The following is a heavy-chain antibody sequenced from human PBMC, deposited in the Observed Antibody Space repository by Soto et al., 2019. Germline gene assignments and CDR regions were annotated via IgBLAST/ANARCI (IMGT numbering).Heavy chain of an antibody. Sequence: QMQLVQSGPEVKKPGTSVKLSCKASGLTFSSSAVQWVRQSRGQRLEWIGWIVAGSGDTKYAQRFHERVTFSRDMSTDTANMELRSLRSDDTGGYSCAARSAFRFYYSDMDVWGQGTTVTVSS. D-gene: IGHD3-3*01. CDR2: IVAGSGDT. J-gene: IGHJ6*02. CDR3: AARSAFRFYYSDMDV. CDR1: GLTFSSSA. V-gene: IGHV1-58*01.